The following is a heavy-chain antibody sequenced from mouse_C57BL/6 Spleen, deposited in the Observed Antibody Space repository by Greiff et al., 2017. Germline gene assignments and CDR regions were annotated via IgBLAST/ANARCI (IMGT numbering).Heavy chain of an antibody. CDR3: ARSNDGYYPDY. D-gene: IGHD2-3*01. J-gene: IGHJ2*01. Sequence: QVQPQQSGAELARPGASVKMSCKASGYTFTSYTMHWVKQRPGQGLEWIGYINPSSGYTKYNQKFKDKATLTADKSSSTAYMQLSCLTSEDSAVYYCARSNDGYYPDYWGQGTTLTVSS. V-gene: IGHV1-4*01. CDR2: INPSSGYT. CDR1: GYTFTSYT.